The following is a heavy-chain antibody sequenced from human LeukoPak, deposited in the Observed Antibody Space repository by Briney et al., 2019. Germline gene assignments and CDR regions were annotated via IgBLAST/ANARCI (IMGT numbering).Heavy chain of an antibody. D-gene: IGHD3-22*01. CDR1: GDSY. CDR2: IDTSGNT. Sequence: TPSETLSLTCTVSGDSYWSWIRQPAGKGLEWIGRIDTSGNTNYNPSLKSRVTMSVDTSKNRFSLNLRSVTAADTAVYYCARDRGYHVDYWGQGTRVTVSS. CDR3: ARDRGYHVDY. V-gene: IGHV4-4*07. J-gene: IGHJ4*01.